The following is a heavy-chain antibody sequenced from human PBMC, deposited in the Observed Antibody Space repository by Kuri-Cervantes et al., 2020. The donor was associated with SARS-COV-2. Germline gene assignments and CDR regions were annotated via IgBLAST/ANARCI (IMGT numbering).Heavy chain of an antibody. Sequence: ASEKVSCKASGGTFSSYAISWVRQAPGQGLEWMGIINPSGGSTSYAQKFQGRVTMTRDTSTSTVYMELSSLRSEDTAVYYCARVVPAAINGMDVWGQGTTVTVSS. J-gene: IGHJ6*02. D-gene: IGHD2-2*01. CDR1: GGTFSSYA. V-gene: IGHV1-46*03. CDR2: INPSGGST. CDR3: ARVVPAAINGMDV.